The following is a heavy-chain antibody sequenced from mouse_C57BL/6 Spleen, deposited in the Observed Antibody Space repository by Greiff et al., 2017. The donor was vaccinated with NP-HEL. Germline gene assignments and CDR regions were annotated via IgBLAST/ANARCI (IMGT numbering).Heavy chain of an antibody. D-gene: IGHD2-3*01. CDR2: ISSGSSTI. Sequence: EVQGVESGGGLVKPGGSLKLSCAASGFTFSDYGMHWVRQAPEKGLEWVAYISSGSSTIYYADTVKGRFTISRDNAKNTLFLQMTSLRSEDTAMYYCATDGYYPYYYAMDYWGQGTSVTVSS. J-gene: IGHJ4*01. CDR1: GFTFSDYG. V-gene: IGHV5-17*01. CDR3: ATDGYYPYYYAMDY.